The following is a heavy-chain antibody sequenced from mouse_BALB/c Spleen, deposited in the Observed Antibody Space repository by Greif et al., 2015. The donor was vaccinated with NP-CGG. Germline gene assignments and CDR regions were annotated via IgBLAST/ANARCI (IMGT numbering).Heavy chain of an antibody. CDR1: GYTFTSYW. CDR2: INPSTGYT. Sequence: LQESGAELAKPGASVKMSCKASGYTFTSYWMHWVKQRPGQGLEWIGYINPSTGYTEYNQKFKDKATLTADKSSSTPYTPVRSLTSEHCAVYYCARRNHDARDHGGQGPSLTVPT. V-gene: IGHV1-7*01. D-gene: IGHD2-12*01. CDR3: ARRNHDARDH. J-gene: IGHJ4*01.